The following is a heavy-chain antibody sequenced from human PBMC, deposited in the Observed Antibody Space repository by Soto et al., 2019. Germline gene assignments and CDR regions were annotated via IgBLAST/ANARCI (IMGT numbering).Heavy chain of an antibody. J-gene: IGHJ5*02. V-gene: IGHV4-4*01. CDR1: GGTVASSHW. CDR3: AREIVTAGGNNYFDP. CDR2: VYHTGDT. D-gene: IGHD2-21*02. Sequence: LSLTCGVSGGTVASSHWWSWVRQSPGRGLEWIGNVYHTGDTNSNPSLQSRVTFSVDKSNNQFSLRLTSVTAADTAVYFCAREIVTAGGNNYFDPWGPGTLVTVSS.